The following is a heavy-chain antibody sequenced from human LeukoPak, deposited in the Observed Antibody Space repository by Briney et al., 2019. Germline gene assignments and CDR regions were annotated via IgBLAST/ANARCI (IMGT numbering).Heavy chain of an antibody. CDR3: ARRAQMVRGPSGMDV. CDR1: GFTFSSYA. J-gene: IGHJ6*02. D-gene: IGHD3-10*01. V-gene: IGHV3-30-3*01. Sequence: GGSLRLSCAASGFTFSSYAMHWVRQAPGKGLEWVAVISYDGSNKYYADSVKGRFTISRDNSKNTLYLQMNSLRAEDTAVYYCARRAQMVRGPSGMDVWGQGTTVTVSS. CDR2: ISYDGSNK.